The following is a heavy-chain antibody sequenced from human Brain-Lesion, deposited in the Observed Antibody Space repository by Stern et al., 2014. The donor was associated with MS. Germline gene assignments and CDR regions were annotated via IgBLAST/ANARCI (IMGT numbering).Heavy chain of an antibody. CDR3: ARDQRGITIFGVVTDYYYLGMDV. V-gene: IGHV1-2*02. CDR2: INPNTGGT. Sequence: QVHLVQSGAEVKKPGASVKVSCKTSGYIFTGYYIHWVRQVPGQGLEWMAWINPNTGGTKDAQEFHGRDTMSRETSISTTYAWLSSLTSDDTAVYYCARDQRGITIFGVVTDYYYLGMDVWGQGTTVTVSS. CDR1: GYIFTGYY. D-gene: IGHD3-3*01. J-gene: IGHJ6*02.